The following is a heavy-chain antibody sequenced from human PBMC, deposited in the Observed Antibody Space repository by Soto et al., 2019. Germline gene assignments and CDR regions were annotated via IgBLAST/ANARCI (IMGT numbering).Heavy chain of an antibody. D-gene: IGHD2-2*01. CDR1: GYSFTSYN. CDR2: VNPSNGDA. V-gene: IGHV1-8*01. J-gene: IGHJ4*02. Sequence: QVQLEQSGTEVKEPGASVKVSCKASGYSFTSYNINWVRQTTGQGLEWMGWVNPSNGDAGLAQRSQGRVTMSSDTSITTAFVEVSSLAPEDAAIYFCARAPRPAAIAVLDHWGQGTLVSVSS. CDR3: ARAPRPAAIAVLDH.